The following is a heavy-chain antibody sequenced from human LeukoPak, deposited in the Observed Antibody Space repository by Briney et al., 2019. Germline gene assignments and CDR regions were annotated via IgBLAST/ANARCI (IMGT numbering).Heavy chain of an antibody. Sequence: GASVKVSCKASGYTFTGYYMHWVRQAPGQGLEWMGWINPNSGGTNYAQKFQGRVTMTRDTSSSTAYMELSRLRSDDTAVYYCARRSTSFLSAFDPWGQGTLVTVSS. J-gene: IGHJ5*02. D-gene: IGHD2-2*01. CDR1: GYTFTGYY. CDR2: INPNSGGT. CDR3: ARRSTSFLSAFDP. V-gene: IGHV1-2*02.